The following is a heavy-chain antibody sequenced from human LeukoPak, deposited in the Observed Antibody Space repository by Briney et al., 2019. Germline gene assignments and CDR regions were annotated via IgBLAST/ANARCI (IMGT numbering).Heavy chain of an antibody. J-gene: IGHJ4*02. D-gene: IGHD3-10*01. CDR2: TSHDGTNK. Sequence: GGSLRLSCAASGFPFSSYGIHWVRQAPGKRLEWVTVTSHDGTNKYYADSVKGRFTISRDNSKNTVYLQMNSLRAEDTAVYYCAKEGYYGSGSFPDYWGQGTLVTVSS. CDR3: AKEGYYGSGSFPDY. CDR1: GFPFSSYG. V-gene: IGHV3-30*18.